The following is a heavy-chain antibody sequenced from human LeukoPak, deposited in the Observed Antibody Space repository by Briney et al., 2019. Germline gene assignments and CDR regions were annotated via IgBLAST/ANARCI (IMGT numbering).Heavy chain of an antibody. CDR3: ARDAGSGSLFDY. D-gene: IGHD3-10*01. Sequence: GGSLRLSCAASGFTFSSYWMSWVRQAPGKGLEWVANIKQDGSEKYYADSVKGRFTISRDNAKNSLYLQMNSLRAEDTAMYYCARDAGSGSLFDYWGQGTLVTVSS. CDR2: IKQDGSEK. V-gene: IGHV3-7*05. J-gene: IGHJ4*02. CDR1: GFTFSSYW.